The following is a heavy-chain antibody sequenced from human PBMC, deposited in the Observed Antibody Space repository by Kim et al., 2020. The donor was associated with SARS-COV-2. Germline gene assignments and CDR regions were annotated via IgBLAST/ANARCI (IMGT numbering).Heavy chain of an antibody. V-gene: IGHV3-74*01. D-gene: IGHD1-26*01. J-gene: IGHJ4*02. Sequence: TDSVKRRLTSSRDNAKNTLYLQMNGVRVEDTAVYYCAGIRGSGTYSAYWGQGTLVTVSS. CDR3: AGIRGSGTYSAY.